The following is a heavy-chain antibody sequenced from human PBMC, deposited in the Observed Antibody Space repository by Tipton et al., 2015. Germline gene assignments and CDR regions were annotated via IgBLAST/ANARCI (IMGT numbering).Heavy chain of an antibody. CDR1: GDSISRSNYY. CDR3: ACQDYDSLTRDYQTVDY. CDR2: IHYGGNT. J-gene: IGHJ4*02. V-gene: IGHV4-39*01. Sequence: TLSLTCTVSGDSISRSNYYWGWIRQPPGMGLEWIASIHYGGNTHYNPSLMSRVTISVDTSKNQFSLTLNSVTAADTAVYYCACQDYDSLTRDYQTVDYWGQGTLVTVSS. D-gene: IGHD3-9*01.